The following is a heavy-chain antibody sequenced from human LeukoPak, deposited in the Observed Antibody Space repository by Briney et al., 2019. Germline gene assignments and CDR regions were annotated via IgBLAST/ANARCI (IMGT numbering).Heavy chain of an antibody. V-gene: IGHV1-69*06. CDR1: GGTFSSYA. D-gene: IGHD2-15*01. CDR2: IIPIFGTA. J-gene: IGHJ6*03. Sequence: ASVKVSCKASGGTFSSYAISWVRQAPGQGLEWMGGIIPIFGTANYAQKFQGRVTITADKSTSTAYMELSSLRSEDTAVYYCARSGGYCSGGSCPHYYYYYMDVWGKGTTVTVSS. CDR3: ARSGGYCSGGSCPHYYYYYMDV.